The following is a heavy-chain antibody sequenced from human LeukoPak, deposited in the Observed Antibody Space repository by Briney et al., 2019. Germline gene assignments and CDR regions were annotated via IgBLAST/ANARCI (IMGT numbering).Heavy chain of an antibody. CDR1: GGSISSSSYY. Sequence: SETLSLTCTVSGGSISSSSYYWGLIRQPPGKGLEWIGTIYYSGSTYYNPSLKSRVTISVDTSKNHFSLKLSSVTAADAAVYYCASSYYYGSGTYFDYWGQGTLVAVSS. CDR2: IYYSGST. J-gene: IGHJ4*02. D-gene: IGHD3-10*01. CDR3: ASSYYYGSGTYFDY. V-gene: IGHV4-39*02.